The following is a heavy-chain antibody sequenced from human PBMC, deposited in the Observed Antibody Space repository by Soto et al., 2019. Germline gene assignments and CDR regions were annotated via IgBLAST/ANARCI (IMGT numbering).Heavy chain of an antibody. D-gene: IGHD4-17*01. Sequence: QVQLQQWGAGLLKPSETLSLTCAVYVGSFSGYYWSWIRQSPGKGLERVGEINHSGSTKYNPSLKCRVTISVDTSKNQFSLKLSSVTAADTAVYYCARENGDYVGFGLDPWGQGTLVIVSS. CDR3: ARENGDYVGFGLDP. CDR1: VGSFSGYY. CDR2: INHSGST. V-gene: IGHV4-34*01. J-gene: IGHJ5*02.